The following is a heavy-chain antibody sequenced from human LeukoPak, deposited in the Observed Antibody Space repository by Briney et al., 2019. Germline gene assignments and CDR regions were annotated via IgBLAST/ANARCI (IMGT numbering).Heavy chain of an antibody. D-gene: IGHD3-10*01. CDR3: ARHGRGSRSPNAFDI. CDR2: IYTDDSDI. J-gene: IGHJ3*02. V-gene: IGHV5-51*01. Sequence: GESLKISCKGSGYSFTDYWIGWVRQMPGEGLQWMGIIYTDDSDIRYSPSFQGQVTISADKSIITAYLQWSSLKASDTAMYYCARHGRGSRSPNAFDIWGQGTMVSVSS. CDR1: GYSFTDYW.